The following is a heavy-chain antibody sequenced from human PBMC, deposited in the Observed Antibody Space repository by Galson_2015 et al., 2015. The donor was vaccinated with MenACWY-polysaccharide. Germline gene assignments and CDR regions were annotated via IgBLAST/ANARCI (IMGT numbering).Heavy chain of an antibody. CDR1: GFTISNYW. CDR3: ARILCY. V-gene: IGHV3-7*01. Sequence: SLRLSCAVSGFTISNYWMYWVRQAPGKGLEWVANIKQDGSEKNYVGSVKGRFTISRDNAKNTLYLQMNSLRVEDTAVYYCARILCYWGQGTLVTVSP. J-gene: IGHJ4*02. CDR2: IKQDGSEK.